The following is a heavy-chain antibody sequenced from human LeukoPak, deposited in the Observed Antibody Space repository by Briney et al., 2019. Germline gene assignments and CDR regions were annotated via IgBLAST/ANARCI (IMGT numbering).Heavy chain of an antibody. CDR2: INHSGST. CDR1: GGSFSGYY. J-gene: IGHJ4*02. D-gene: IGHD5-24*01. Sequence: SETLSLTCAVYGGSFSGYYWSWIRQPPGKGLEWIGEINHSGSTNYNPSLKSRVTISVDTSKNQFSLKLSSVTAADTAVYYCARAKTATITSDFDYWGQGTLVTVSS. V-gene: IGHV4-34*01. CDR3: ARAKTATITSDFDY.